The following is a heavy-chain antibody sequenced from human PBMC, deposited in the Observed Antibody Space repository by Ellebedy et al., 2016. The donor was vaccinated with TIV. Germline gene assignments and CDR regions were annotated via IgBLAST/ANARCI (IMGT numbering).Heavy chain of an antibody. CDR2: ISVSGSST. J-gene: IGHJ6*02. CDR3: AKAVMKNYYYYYGMDV. D-gene: IGHD2-21*01. Sequence: GGSLRLSXAVSGFSLSSYAMTWVRQAPGKGLEWVSAISVSGSSTYYADSVKGRFTISSDNSKNTVYLQVNSLRAEDTAVYYCAKAVMKNYYYYYGMDVWGQGTTVTVSS. V-gene: IGHV3-23*01. CDR1: GFSLSSYA.